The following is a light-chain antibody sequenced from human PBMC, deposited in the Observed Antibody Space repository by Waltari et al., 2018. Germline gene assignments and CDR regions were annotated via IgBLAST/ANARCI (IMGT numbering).Light chain of an antibody. J-gene: IGLJ2*01. CDR2: KDS. CDR1: ASPKQD. V-gene: IGLV3-25*03. Sequence: SDELTQPPSVSVSPGQTARITCSGAASPKQDAYWYQQKQGQAPVLVIYKDSERPSGIPERFSGSSSGTTVTLTISGVQAEDEADYYCQSADSSGTYVVFGGGTKLTVL. CDR3: QSADSSGTYVV.